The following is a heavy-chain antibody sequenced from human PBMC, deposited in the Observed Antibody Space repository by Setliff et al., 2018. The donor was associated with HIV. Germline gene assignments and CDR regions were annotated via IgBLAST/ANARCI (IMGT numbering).Heavy chain of an antibody. D-gene: IGHD5-18*01. J-gene: IGHJ4*02. V-gene: IGHV4-34*01. CDR3: AAWGPRYSYAPYFFDS. Sequence: PSETLSLTCAVYNGSFSGYYWTWIRQPPGKGLEWIGEINHSRSTSYSPSLKSRVTISVDASRNQFSLRLSSVTAADTAVYYCAAWGPRYSYAPYFFDSWGQGTLVTVSS. CDR2: INHSRST. CDR1: NGSFSGYY.